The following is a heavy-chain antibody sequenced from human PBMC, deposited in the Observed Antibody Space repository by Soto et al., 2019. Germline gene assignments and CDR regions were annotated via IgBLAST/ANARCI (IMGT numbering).Heavy chain of an antibody. CDR3: ANEKNDFWSGYSSH. CDR2: ISYDGSNK. Sequence: QVQLVESGGGVVQPGRSLRLSCAASGFTFSSYGMHWVRQAPGKGLEWVAVISYDGSNKYYADSVKGRFTISRDNSKNTLYLQMNSLRAEDTAVYYCANEKNDFWSGYSSHWGQGTLVTVSS. D-gene: IGHD3-3*01. V-gene: IGHV3-30*18. J-gene: IGHJ4*02. CDR1: GFTFSSYG.